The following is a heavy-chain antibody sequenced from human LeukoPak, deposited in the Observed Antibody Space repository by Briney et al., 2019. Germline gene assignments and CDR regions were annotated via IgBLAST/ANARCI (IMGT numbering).Heavy chain of an antibody. CDR1: GYTFTSYY. D-gene: IGHD5-12*01. J-gene: IGHJ5*02. Sequence: ASVKVSCKASGYTFTSYYMHWVRQAPGQGLEWMGIINPSGGSTSSAQKFQGRVTMTRDTSTSTVYMEMSSLRSEDPAVYYCARAGYSGYDSFLFDPWGQGTLVTVSS. CDR3: ARAGYSGYDSFLFDP. CDR2: INPSGGST. V-gene: IGHV1-46*01.